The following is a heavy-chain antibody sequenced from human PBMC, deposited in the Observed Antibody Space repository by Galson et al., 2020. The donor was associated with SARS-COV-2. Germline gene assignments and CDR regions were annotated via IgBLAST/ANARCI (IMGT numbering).Heavy chain of an antibody. V-gene: IGHV3-30*04. D-gene: IGHD6-19*01. CDR3: ASPVAHSSGWATPYNDAFDI. J-gene: IGHJ3*02. CDR1: GFTFSSYA. Sequence: GESLKISCSASGFTFSSYAMHWVRQAPGKGLARVAVISYDGSNKYYADSVKGRFTISRDNSKNTLYLQMDSLRAEDTAVYYCASPVAHSSGWATPYNDAFDIWGQGTMVTVSS. CDR2: ISYDGSNK.